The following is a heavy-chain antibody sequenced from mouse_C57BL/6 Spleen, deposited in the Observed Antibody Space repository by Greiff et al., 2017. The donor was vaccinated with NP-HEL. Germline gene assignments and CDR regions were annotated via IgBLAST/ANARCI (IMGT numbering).Heavy chain of an antibody. CDR1: GYTFTSYW. Sequence: VQLQQSGTVLARPGASVKMSCKTSGYTFTSYWMHWVNQRPGQGLEWIGAIYPGNSDTSYNQKFKGKAKLTAVTSASTAYMELSSLTNEDSAVYYCTRRGYDEAWFAYWGQGTLVTVSA. D-gene: IGHD2-2*01. CDR2: IYPGNSDT. V-gene: IGHV1-5*01. J-gene: IGHJ3*01. CDR3: TRRGYDEAWFAY.